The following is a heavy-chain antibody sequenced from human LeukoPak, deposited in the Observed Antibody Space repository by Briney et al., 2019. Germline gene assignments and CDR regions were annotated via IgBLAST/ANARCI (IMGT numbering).Heavy chain of an antibody. CDR1: GFTFSSYG. V-gene: IGHV3-30*02. Sequence: GGSLRLSXAASGFTFSSYGMHWVCQAPGKGLEWVAFIRYDGSNKYYADSVKGRFTISRDNSKNTLYLQMNSLRAEDTAVYYCAKEILVVPAAIWVGFDYWGQGTLVTVSS. CDR2: IRYDGSNK. D-gene: IGHD2-2*02. CDR3: AKEILVVPAAIWVGFDY. J-gene: IGHJ4*02.